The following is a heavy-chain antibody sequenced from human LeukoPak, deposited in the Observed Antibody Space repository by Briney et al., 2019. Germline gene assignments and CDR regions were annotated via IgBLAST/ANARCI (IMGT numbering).Heavy chain of an antibody. J-gene: IGHJ4*02. V-gene: IGHV7-4-1*02. Sequence: ASVKVSCKASGYTFTNYAMNWVRQAPGQGLEWMGWINTNTGNPTYAQGFTGRFVFSLDTSVNTTYLQISSLKPEDTALYYCARGMYNWNLRAFDYWGQGALVTVSS. D-gene: IGHD1-7*01. CDR3: ARGMYNWNLRAFDY. CDR1: GYTFTNYA. CDR2: INTNTGNP.